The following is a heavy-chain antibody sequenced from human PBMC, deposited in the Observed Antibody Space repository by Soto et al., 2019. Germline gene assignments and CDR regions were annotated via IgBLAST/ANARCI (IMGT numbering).Heavy chain of an antibody. J-gene: IGHJ5*02. CDR1: GGTFSSYT. Sequence: QVQLVQCGAEVKKPGSSVKVSCKASGGTFSSYTISWVRQAPGQGLEWMGRIIPILGIANYAQKFQGRVTITADKSTSTAYMELSSLRSEDTAVYYCARDAGIAAAGTWFDPWGQGTLVTVSS. D-gene: IGHD6-13*01. CDR3: ARDAGIAAAGTWFDP. V-gene: IGHV1-69*08. CDR2: IIPILGIA.